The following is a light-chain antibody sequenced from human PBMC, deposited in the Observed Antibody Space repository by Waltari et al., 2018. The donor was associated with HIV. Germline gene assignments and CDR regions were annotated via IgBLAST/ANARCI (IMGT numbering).Light chain of an antibody. CDR2: DNN. V-gene: IGLV1-51*01. CDR1: SSNIGNNY. Sequence: QSVLTQPPSVSAAPGQKVTISCSGSSSNIGNNYVSWYQQLPGTAPKLLISDNNKRPSGIPDRSSGSKSGTSATLGITGLQTGDEADYYCGTWDSSLSAVVFGGGTKLTVL. J-gene: IGLJ2*01. CDR3: GTWDSSLSAVV.